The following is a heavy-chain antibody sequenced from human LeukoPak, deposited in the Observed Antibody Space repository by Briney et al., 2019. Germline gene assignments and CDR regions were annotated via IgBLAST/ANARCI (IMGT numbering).Heavy chain of an antibody. V-gene: IGHV3-30-3*01. J-gene: IGHJ5*02. CDR2: ISYDGSNE. Sequence: GGSLRLSCAASGFTFSSYTMHWVRQAPGKGLEWVAVISYDGSNEYYAGSVKGRFTISRDNSKNTLYLQMNSLRAEDTAVYYCARDGASLNWFDPWGQGTLVTVSS. CDR1: GFTFSSYT. CDR3: ARDGASLNWFDP. D-gene: IGHD1-26*01.